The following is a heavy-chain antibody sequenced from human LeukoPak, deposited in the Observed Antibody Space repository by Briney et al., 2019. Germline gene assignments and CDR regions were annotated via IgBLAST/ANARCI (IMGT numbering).Heavy chain of an antibody. CDR2: IYRSGSS. V-gene: IGHV4-61*02. D-gene: IGHD5-18*01. CDR1: GGSISSGSYY. J-gene: IGHJ4*02. CDR3: ARVGSGYSYGPFDY. Sequence: SETLSLTCTVSGGSISSGSYYWNWIRQPAGKGLEWIGRIYRSGSSNYNPSLKSRVTVSVDTSKNQFSLKLSSVTAADTAVYYCARVGSGYSYGPFDYWGQGTLVTVSS.